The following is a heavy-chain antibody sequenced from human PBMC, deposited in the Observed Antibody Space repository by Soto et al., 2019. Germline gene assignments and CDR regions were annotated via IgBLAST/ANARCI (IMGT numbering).Heavy chain of an antibody. CDR2: ISAYTGNT. Sequence: ASLKVSCKASGYTFTSYGISWVRQAPGQGLEWMGWISAYTGNTNYAQKLQGRVTMTTDTSTSTAYMELRSLRSDDTAVYYCARVRGLYCHYNMAVWGQGTKVTVSS. CDR1: GYTFTSYG. D-gene: IGHD3-10*01. CDR3: ARVRGLYCHYNMAV. V-gene: IGHV1-18*04. J-gene: IGHJ6*02.